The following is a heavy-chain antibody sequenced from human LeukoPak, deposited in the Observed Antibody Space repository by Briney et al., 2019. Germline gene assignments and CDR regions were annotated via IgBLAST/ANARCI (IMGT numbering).Heavy chain of an antibody. Sequence: PGGSLRLSCAASGFILSTHGMHWVRQAPGKGRGWVAGIWYDGSREVYADSVKGRFTISRDMSKNTLNLQMNSVRVEDTAMFYCARDLSFGSLDFRGQGTRVTVSS. CDR2: IWYDGSRE. V-gene: IGHV3-33*01. CDR1: GFILSTHG. CDR3: ARDLSFGSLDF. D-gene: IGHD1-26*01. J-gene: IGHJ4*02.